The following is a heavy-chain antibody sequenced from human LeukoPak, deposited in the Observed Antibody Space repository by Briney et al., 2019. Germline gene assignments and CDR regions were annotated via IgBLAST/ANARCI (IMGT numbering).Heavy chain of an antibody. J-gene: IGHJ4*02. D-gene: IGHD7-27*01. CDR2: INSDGSST. CDR3: ARHLGTYSDH. CDR1: GFTFSGYW. V-gene: IGHV3-74*01. Sequence: PGGSLRLSCAASGFTFSGYWMYWVRQAPGKGLVWVSLINSDGSSTNYADSVKGRFTISRDNAKNTLYLQVNSLRADDTAVYYCARHLGTYSDHWAQGTLVTVSS.